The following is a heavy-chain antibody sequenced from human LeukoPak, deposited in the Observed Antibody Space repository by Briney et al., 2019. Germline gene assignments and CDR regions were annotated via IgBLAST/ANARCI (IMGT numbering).Heavy chain of an antibody. D-gene: IGHD2-8*01. CDR1: GGAISNSDYY. V-gene: IGHV4-39*07. CDR2: IYYSGST. J-gene: IGHJ5*02. CDR3: ARENYCTNGVCWAFDP. Sequence: SETLSLTCTVSGGAISNSDYYWGWIRQPPGKGLEWIGNIYYSGSTSYNSSLKTRVTLSVDTSKNQFSLRLSSVTAADTAVYYCARENYCTNGVCWAFDPWGQGTLVTVSS.